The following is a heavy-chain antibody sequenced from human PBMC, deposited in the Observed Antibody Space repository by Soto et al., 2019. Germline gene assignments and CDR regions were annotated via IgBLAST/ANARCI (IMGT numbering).Heavy chain of an antibody. CDR1: DDSLTTNKYA. V-gene: IGHV4-31*03. Sequence: QVQLQESGPGLVKPSQTLSLTCTVSDDSLTTNKYAWTWIRQNPEKGLEWIGYVYSNGNTRSSPSLQSRVSMAVDTSKSHFSLRLSSVTAADTAVYFCARASYFRPSGSYYFVSWGQGTLVTVSS. J-gene: IGHJ4*02. CDR2: VYSNGNT. D-gene: IGHD3-10*01. CDR3: ARASYFRPSGSYYFVS.